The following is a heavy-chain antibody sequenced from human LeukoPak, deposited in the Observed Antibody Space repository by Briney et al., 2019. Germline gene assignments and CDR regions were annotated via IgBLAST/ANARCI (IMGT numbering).Heavy chain of an antibody. J-gene: IGHJ3*02. CDR1: GFTFSSYW. V-gene: IGHV3-21*01. CDR2: ISSSSSYI. D-gene: IGHD3-16*01. CDR3: AREGFVGNAFDI. Sequence: GGSLRLSCAASGFTFSSYWMNWVRQAPGKGLEWVSSISSSSSYIYYADSVKGRFTISRDNAKNSLYLQMNSLRAEDTAVYYCAREGFVGNAFDIWGQGAMVTVSS.